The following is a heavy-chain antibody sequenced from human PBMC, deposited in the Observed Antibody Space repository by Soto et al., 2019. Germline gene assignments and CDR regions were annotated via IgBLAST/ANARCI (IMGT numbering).Heavy chain of an antibody. CDR2: INHSGST. CDR3: ASRRGDSSGYVFDY. V-gene: IGHV4-34*01. J-gene: IGHJ4*02. CDR1: GGSFSGYY. Sequence: PSETLSLTCAVYGGSFSGYYWSWIRQPPGKGLEWIGEINHSGSTNYNPSLKSRVTISVDPSKNLFSLKLSSVTAADTAVYYCASRRGDSSGYVFDYWGQGTLVTVSS. D-gene: IGHD3-22*01.